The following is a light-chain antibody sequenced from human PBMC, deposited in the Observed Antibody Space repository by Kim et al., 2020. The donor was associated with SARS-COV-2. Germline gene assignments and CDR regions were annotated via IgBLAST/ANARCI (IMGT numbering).Light chain of an antibody. V-gene: IGLV3-19*01. CDR1: SLRIYY. Sequence: SSELTQDPAVSVALGQTVRITCQGDSLRIYYATWYQQKSGQAPVLVFYGKNNRPSGIPDRFSGSSSGNTASLTITGAQAADEADYYCKSRDSRGKVVFGGGTKVTVL. J-gene: IGLJ2*01. CDR2: GKN. CDR3: KSRDSRGKVV.